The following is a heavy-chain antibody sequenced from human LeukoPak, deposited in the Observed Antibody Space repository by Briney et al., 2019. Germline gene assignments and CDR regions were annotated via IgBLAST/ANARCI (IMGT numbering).Heavy chain of an antibody. D-gene: IGHD3-3*01. J-gene: IGHJ5*02. Sequence: ASVKVSCKASGYTFIVYYIHWVRQAPGQGLEWMGWIDPNTGATKYAEKFQGRVTMTKDTSISTAYMEVSSLRADDTAVYYCAKDRERFLEWNNWFDPWGQGTLVTVSS. V-gene: IGHV1-2*02. CDR1: GYTFIVYY. CDR3: AKDRERFLEWNNWFDP. CDR2: IDPNTGAT.